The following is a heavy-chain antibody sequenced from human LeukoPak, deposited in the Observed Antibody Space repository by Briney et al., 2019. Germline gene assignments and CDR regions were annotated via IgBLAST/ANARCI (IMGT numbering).Heavy chain of an antibody. Sequence: GGSLRLSCAASGFTFSSYVLHWVRKAPGKGLEWVADISYDGSNKYYADSVKGRFTISRDNSKNTLYLQMNTLRAEDTAVYYCARWQINLYYFDYWGQGTLVTVSS. D-gene: IGHD1-14*01. V-gene: IGHV3-30*04. J-gene: IGHJ4*02. CDR1: GFTFSSYV. CDR3: ARWQINLYYFDY. CDR2: ISYDGSNK.